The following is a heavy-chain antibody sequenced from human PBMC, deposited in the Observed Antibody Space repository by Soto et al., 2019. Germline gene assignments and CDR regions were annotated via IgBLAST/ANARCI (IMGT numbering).Heavy chain of an antibody. D-gene: IGHD2-2*01. CDR3: ARTKPGPVYGYPNVGSGDLPCYGLDV. CDR1: GYTFRNFY. Sequence: QVQLVQSGAEMKKPGASVKVSCQASGYTFRNFYMHWVRQAPGQGLEWMGVINPGGGSADYAQDFTCRVTRTTDTSTGTVYVVLSSLRSDVTAVYCFARTKPGPVYGYPNVGSGDLPCYGLDVWGQGTTVTVSS. J-gene: IGHJ6*02. V-gene: IGHV1-46*01. CDR2: INPGGGSA.